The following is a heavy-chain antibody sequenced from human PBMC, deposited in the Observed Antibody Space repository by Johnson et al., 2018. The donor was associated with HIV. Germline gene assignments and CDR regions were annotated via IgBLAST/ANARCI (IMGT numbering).Heavy chain of an antibody. Sequence: VLLVESGGGLVQPGGSLRLSCTASGFTVSSNYMSWVRQAPGTGLAWVSVIYSGGSTYYTDSVEGRFTISRDNSKNTLYLQLNSLRAEDTAVYYCAGLPDAFDIWGQGTMVTVSS. V-gene: IGHV3-66*01. CDR1: GFTVSSNY. D-gene: IGHD5-12*01. J-gene: IGHJ3*02. CDR2: IYSGGST. CDR3: AGLPDAFDI.